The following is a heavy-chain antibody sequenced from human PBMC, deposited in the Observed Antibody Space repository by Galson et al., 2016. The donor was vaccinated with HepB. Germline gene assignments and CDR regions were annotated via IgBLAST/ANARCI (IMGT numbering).Heavy chain of an antibody. D-gene: IGHD6-19*01. CDR1: GFTFSNYA. Sequence: SLRLSCAASGFTFSNYAMHWVRQAPGKGLEWVAVIWFDGSNKYLADSVKGRFTISRDNSKNTLYLQMDSLRPEDTAVYYCARAARQWLVRTHFDYWGQGTLVTVSS. CDR3: ARAARQWLVRTHFDY. V-gene: IGHV3-33*01. J-gene: IGHJ4*02. CDR2: IWFDGSNK.